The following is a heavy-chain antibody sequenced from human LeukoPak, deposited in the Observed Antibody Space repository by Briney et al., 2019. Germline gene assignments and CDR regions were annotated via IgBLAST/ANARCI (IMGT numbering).Heavy chain of an antibody. D-gene: IGHD2-8*01. CDR2: IYSGGST. Sequence: GGSLRLSCAASGFTVSSNYMSWVRQAPGKGLEWVSVIYSGGSTYYADSVKGRFTISRDNTKNSLYLQLNNLRADDTALYYRVRDTKDYWGQGTLVTVSS. CDR3: VRDTKDY. V-gene: IGHV3-66*01. CDR1: GFTVSSNY. J-gene: IGHJ4*02.